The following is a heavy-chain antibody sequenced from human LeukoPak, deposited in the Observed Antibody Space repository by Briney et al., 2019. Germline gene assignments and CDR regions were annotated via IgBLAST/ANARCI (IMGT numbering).Heavy chain of an antibody. D-gene: IGHD3-10*01. CDR2: IRYDGSNK. CDR1: GFTFSSYG. J-gene: IGHJ4*02. Sequence: PGGSLRLSCAASGFTFSSYGMHWVRQAPGKGLEWVAFIRYDGSNKYYADSVKGRFTISRDSSKNTLYLQMNSLRAEDTAVYYCAKDHLILWFGDRRPLYFDYWGQGTLVTVSS. V-gene: IGHV3-30*02. CDR3: AKDHLILWFGDRRPLYFDY.